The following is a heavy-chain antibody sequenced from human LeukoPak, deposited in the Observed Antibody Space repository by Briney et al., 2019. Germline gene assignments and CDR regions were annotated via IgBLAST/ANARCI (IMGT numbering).Heavy chain of an antibody. CDR3: AREGASTISHAFDV. CDR2: IIQDGGER. D-gene: IGHD3-16*01. J-gene: IGHJ3*01. CDR1: GFPFSSFW. V-gene: IGHV3-7*01. Sequence: GGSLRLSCAASGFPFSSFWMTWVRQAPGKGLEWVANIIQDGGERYYVGSVKGRFTISRDNAKNSLYLQMNSLRAEDTAVYYCAREGASTISHAFDVWGQGTMVTVSS.